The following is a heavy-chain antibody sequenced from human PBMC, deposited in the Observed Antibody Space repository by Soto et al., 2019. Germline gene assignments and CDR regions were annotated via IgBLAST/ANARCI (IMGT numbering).Heavy chain of an antibody. Sequence: QIQLVQSGAEVKVPGASVKVSCRASGYTFNKYGITWVRQAPGQGLEWMGWITADNGDSKFAEKLQGRLSMTIDTSTNTGYTELRNLRSDDTALYYCARRTLGSAIGIGDYWGQGTLVTVSS. J-gene: IGHJ4*02. D-gene: IGHD7-27*01. CDR1: GYTFNKYG. V-gene: IGHV1-18*01. CDR3: ARRTLGSAIGIGDY. CDR2: ITADNGDS.